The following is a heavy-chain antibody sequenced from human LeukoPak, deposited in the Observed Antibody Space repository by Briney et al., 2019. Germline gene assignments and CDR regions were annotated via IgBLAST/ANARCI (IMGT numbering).Heavy chain of an antibody. D-gene: IGHD3-22*01. CDR3: ARHQRWYYYDSSGYYLRDY. V-gene: IGHV3-30-3*01. J-gene: IGHJ4*02. Sequence: GGSLRLSCAASGFTFSSYAMHWVRQAPGKGLEWVAVISYDGSNKYYADSVKGRFTISRDNSKNTLYLQMNSLRAEDTAVYYCARHQRWYYYDSSGYYLRDYWGRGTLVTVSS. CDR1: GFTFSSYA. CDR2: ISYDGSNK.